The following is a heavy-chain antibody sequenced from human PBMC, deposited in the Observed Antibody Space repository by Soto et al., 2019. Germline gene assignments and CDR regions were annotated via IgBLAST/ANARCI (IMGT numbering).Heavy chain of an antibody. CDR3: ARDLGAFNYGSAYFDY. Sequence: PGGSRRLSWAPSGFTFSTYGMHWVRQAPGKGLEWVAVIWYDGSNQYYADSVKGRFTISRDNSKNVLYLQMNSLRAEDTAVYYCARDLGAFNYGSAYFDYWGQGTPVTVSS. D-gene: IGHD3-10*01. CDR2: IWYDGSNQ. CDR1: GFTFSTYG. V-gene: IGHV3-33*01. J-gene: IGHJ4*02.